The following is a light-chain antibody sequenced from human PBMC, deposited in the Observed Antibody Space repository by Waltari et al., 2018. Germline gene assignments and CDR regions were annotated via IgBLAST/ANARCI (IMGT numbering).Light chain of an antibody. V-gene: IGKV2-30*02. CDR1: QSLVHSDGNTY. Sequence: VVMTQSPLSLPVTLGQPASISCRSSQSLVHSDGNTYLTWFHQRTGQSPRRLSYEVSNRDSGVPDRVSGSGSGTDFTLKSSRVEAEDVGVYYCMNWPQNTFGQGTRLEIK. CDR2: EVS. J-gene: IGKJ5*01. CDR3: MNWPQNT.